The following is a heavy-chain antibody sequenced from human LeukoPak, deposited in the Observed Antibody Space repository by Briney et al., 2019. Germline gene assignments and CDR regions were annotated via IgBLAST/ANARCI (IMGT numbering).Heavy chain of an antibody. CDR2: IYNSGST. CDR3: ARHRAVVTAILLYYFDY. CDR1: GGSISSFY. V-gene: IGHV4-59*01. D-gene: IGHD2-21*02. J-gene: IGHJ4*02. Sequence: SETLSLTCTVSGGSISSFYGSWLRHPPEKGLEWIGYIYNSGSTNYNTSLRSRFTISVDTSKNQFSLKLSSVTAADTAVYYCARHRAVVTAILLYYFDYWGQGTLVTVSS.